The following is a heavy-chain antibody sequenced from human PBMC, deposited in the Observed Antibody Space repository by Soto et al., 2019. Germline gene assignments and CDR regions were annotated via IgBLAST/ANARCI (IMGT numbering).Heavy chain of an antibody. Sequence: QVHLVQSGSEVKEPGASVKVSCKTSGYTFTSYAINWVRQAPGHGLEWMGWISAYSGNTKYAQRLQGRVTMTTDTSTSTAYMELRTLRSDDTAVYYCERDQTELDYWGQGTLVTVSS. CDR2: ISAYSGNT. J-gene: IGHJ4*02. CDR3: ERDQTELDY. V-gene: IGHV1-18*04. CDR1: GYTFTSYA.